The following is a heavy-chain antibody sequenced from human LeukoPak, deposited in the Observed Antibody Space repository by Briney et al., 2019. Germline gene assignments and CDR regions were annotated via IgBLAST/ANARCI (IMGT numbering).Heavy chain of an antibody. D-gene: IGHD1-26*01. J-gene: IGHJ3*02. Sequence: GGSLTLSCAASGFTFDDYAMHWVRHAPGKGLEWVSGTSWNSGSIGYADSVKGRFTISRDNAKNSLYLQMNSLRAEDTALYYCAKGDGARKYAFDIWGQGTMVTVSS. CDR1: GFTFDDYA. V-gene: IGHV3-9*01. CDR2: TSWNSGSI. CDR3: AKGDGARKYAFDI.